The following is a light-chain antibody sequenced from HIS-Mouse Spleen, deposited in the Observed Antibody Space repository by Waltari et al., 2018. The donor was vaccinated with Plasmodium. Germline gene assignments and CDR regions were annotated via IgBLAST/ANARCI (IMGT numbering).Light chain of an antibody. CDR1: SRDVGSYHL. J-gene: IGLJ3*02. Sequence: QSALPQPASVSGSPGQSITISCTRTSRDVGSYHLFSWYQQHPGKAPKLMIYEGSKRPSGVSNRFSGSKSGNTASLTISGLQAEDEADYYCCSYAGSSTFVFGGGTKLTVL. CDR2: EGS. CDR3: CSYAGSSTFV. V-gene: IGLV2-23*03.